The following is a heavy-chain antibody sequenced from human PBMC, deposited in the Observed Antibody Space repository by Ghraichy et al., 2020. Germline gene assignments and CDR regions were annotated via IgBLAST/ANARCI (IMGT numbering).Heavy chain of an antibody. CDR3: ARDGYSPASNI. Sequence: SETLSLTCTVSGGSISSGGYYWSWIRQHPGKGLEWIGYIYYSGSTYYNPSLKSRVTISVDTSKNQFSLKLSSVTAADTAVYYCARDGYSPASNIWGQGTMVTVSS. CDR1: GGSISSGGYY. V-gene: IGHV4-31*03. CDR2: IYYSGST. D-gene: IGHD5-18*01. J-gene: IGHJ3*02.